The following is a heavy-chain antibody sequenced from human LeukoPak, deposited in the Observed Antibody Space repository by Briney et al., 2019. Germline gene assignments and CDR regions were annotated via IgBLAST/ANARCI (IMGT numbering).Heavy chain of an antibody. V-gene: IGHV4-39*07. CDR2: IYYSGST. CDR3: ARVISSLLWFGFDI. D-gene: IGHD3-10*01. Sequence: SETLSLTCTVSGGSISSSSYYWGWIRQPPGKGLEWIGSIYYSGSTYYNPSLKSRVTISVDTSKNQFSLKLSSVTAADTAVYYCARVISSLLWFGFDIWGQGTMVTVSS. CDR1: GGSISSSSYY. J-gene: IGHJ3*02.